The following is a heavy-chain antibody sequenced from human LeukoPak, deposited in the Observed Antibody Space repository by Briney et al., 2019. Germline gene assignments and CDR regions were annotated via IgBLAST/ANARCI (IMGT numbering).Heavy chain of an antibody. V-gene: IGHV3-23*01. CDR1: GFTFSSYA. CDR3: AKQLGYCSDGSCYFPY. CDR2: ISNNGGYT. Sequence: GGSLRLSCAASGFTFSSYAMSWVRQAPGKGLEWVSAISNNGGYTYYADSVQGRFTISRDNSKSTLYLQMNSLRAEDTAVYYCAKQLGYCSDGSCYFPYWGQGTLVTVSS. D-gene: IGHD2-15*01. J-gene: IGHJ4*02.